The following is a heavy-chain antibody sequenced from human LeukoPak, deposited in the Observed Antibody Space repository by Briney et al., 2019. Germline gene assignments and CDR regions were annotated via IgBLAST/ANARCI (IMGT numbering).Heavy chain of an antibody. J-gene: IGHJ6*02. D-gene: IGHD1-1*01. Sequence: SETLSLTCTVSGGSVSSGSYYWSWIRQPPGKGLEWIGYIYYSGSTNYNPSLKSRVTISVDTSKNQFSLKLSSVTAADTAVYYCARTNWNYFNGMDVWGQGTTVTVSS. V-gene: IGHV4-61*01. CDR3: ARTNWNYFNGMDV. CDR2: IYYSGST. CDR1: GGSVSSGSYY.